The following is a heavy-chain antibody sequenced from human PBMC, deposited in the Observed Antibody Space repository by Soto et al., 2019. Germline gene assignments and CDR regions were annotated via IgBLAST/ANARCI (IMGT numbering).Heavy chain of an antibody. CDR1: GGSISSAGYF. J-gene: IGHJ2*01. D-gene: IGHD3-22*01. CDR2: IFNNENT. V-gene: IGHV4-31*03. Sequence: SETLSLTCTVSGGSISSAGYFWGGIRQPPGKGLEWIGYIFNNENTYYNPSLKSRVSISVDTSKNQFSLTLNSVTAADTAVYYCARISRGYYWFDLWGRGTLVT. CDR3: ARISRGYYWFDL.